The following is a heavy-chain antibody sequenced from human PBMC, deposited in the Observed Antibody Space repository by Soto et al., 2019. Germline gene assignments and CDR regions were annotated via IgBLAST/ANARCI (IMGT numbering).Heavy chain of an antibody. CDR1: GMTFSNYG. CDR3: AQDLGPGDYYYGMDV. J-gene: IGHJ6*02. CDR2: ISYDGSKK. V-gene: IGHV3-30*18. D-gene: IGHD3-10*01. Sequence: PGGSLRLSCAASGMTFSNYGVHWVGQAPGKGLEWVAVISYDGSKKDYADSVKGRFTISRDNSKNTLHLEMNSLRAEDTAAYYCAQDLGPGDYYYGMDVWGQGTTVTVSS.